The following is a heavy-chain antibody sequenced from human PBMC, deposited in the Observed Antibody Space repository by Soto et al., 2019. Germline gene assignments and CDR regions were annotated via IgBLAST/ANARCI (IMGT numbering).Heavy chain of an antibody. CDR1: GFTFNNYA. CDR2: ISKSGDNT. Sequence: PGGSLRLCCAASGFTFNNYALNWVRQAPGKGLEWVSTISKSGDNTHYSESVKGRFTISRDNSKNTLYLQMNSLRAEDTALYYCARDPSTGYADYWGQGTLVTVSS. D-gene: IGHD3-9*01. V-gene: IGHV3-23*01. CDR3: ARDPSTGYADY. J-gene: IGHJ4*02.